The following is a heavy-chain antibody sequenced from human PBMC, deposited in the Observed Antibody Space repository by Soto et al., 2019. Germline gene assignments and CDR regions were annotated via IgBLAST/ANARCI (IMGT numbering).Heavy chain of an antibody. J-gene: IGHJ6*02. D-gene: IGHD1-26*01. V-gene: IGHV3-30-3*01. CDR1: GFTFSSYA. CDR2: ISYDGSNK. CDR3: ARVSVSSEDVGHEQWYYYYYSMDV. Sequence: PGGSLRLSCAASGFTFSSYAMHWVRQVPGKGLEWVALISYDGSNKYYADSVKGRFTISRDNSKNTLYLQMNSLRGEDTAVYYCARVSVSSEDVGHEQWYYYYYSMDVWGQGTTVTVSS.